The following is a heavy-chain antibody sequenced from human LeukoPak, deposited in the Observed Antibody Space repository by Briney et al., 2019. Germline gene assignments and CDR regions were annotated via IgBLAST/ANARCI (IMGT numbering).Heavy chain of an antibody. V-gene: IGHV3-21*01. J-gene: IGHJ4*02. D-gene: IGHD4-23*01. CDR2: ISSSSSYI. CDR3: ARALGGNEDY. CDR1: GFTFSSYS. Sequence: GGSLRLSCAASGFTFSSYSMNWVRQAPGKGLEWVSSISSSSSYIYYADSVKGRFTISRDNAKSSLYLQMNSLRAEDTAVYYCARALGGNEDYWGQGTLVTVSS.